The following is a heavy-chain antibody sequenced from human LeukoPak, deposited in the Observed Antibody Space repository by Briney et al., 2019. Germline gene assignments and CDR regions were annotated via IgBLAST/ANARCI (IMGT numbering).Heavy chain of an antibody. CDR1: GYTFTSYD. CDR3: ATDSRYFDTNRYFDP. CDR2: FDAEQGEI. Sequence: ASVKVSCKASGYTFTSYDINWVRQAPGQGLEWMGGFDAEQGEIIYAQEFQGRVTMTEDTSTNTAYMELSSLTSADTAVYYCATDSRYFDTNRYFDPWGQGTLITVSS. J-gene: IGHJ5*02. V-gene: IGHV1-24*01. D-gene: IGHD3-22*01.